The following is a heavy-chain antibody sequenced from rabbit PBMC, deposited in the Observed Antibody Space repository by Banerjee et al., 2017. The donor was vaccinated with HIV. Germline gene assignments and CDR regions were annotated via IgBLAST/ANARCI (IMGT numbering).Heavy chain of an antibody. D-gene: IGHD4-1*01. CDR1: GFSFSSSYW. J-gene: IGHJ4*01. CDR2: IYGGSSGST. Sequence: QEQLEESGGDLVKPEGSLTLTCTASGFSFSSSYWMSWVRQAPGKGLEWVGTIYGGSSGSTYYASWAKGRFTISKTSSTTVTLQMTSLTAADTATYFCARDLAGVIGWNFNLWGQGTLVTVS. V-gene: IGHV1S45*01. CDR3: ARDLAGVIGWNFNL.